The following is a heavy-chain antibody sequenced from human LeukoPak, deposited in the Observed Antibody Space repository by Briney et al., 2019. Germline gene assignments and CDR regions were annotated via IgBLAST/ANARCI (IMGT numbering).Heavy chain of an antibody. J-gene: IGHJ4*02. CDR1: GFTFSAFS. V-gene: IGHV3-23*01. Sequence: GGSLRLSCAASGFTFSAFSMTWVRQAPGKGLEWVSTISGNGASTYYADSVKGRFTISRDNSNNTLYLHLHSLRAEDTAIYYCAKDGLWFGESQYYFDYWGQGTLVTVSS. D-gene: IGHD3-10*01. CDR2: ISGNGAST. CDR3: AKDGLWFGESQYYFDY.